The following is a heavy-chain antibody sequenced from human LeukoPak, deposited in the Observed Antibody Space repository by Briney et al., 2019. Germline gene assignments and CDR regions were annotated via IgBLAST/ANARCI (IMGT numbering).Heavy chain of an antibody. CDR3: ATVNRRGRWLRFLGHYYYMDV. CDR1: VYTFTYYY. V-gene: IGHV1-69-2*01. J-gene: IGHJ6*03. Sequence: ATVTISFKSSVYTFTYYYMHWVHQAPGKGLEWMGRVDPEDGETIYAEKFQGRVTITADTSTDTAYMELSSLRSEDTAVYYCATVNRRGRWLRFLGHYYYMDVWGKGTTVTVSS. CDR2: VDPEDGET. D-gene: IGHD3-3*01.